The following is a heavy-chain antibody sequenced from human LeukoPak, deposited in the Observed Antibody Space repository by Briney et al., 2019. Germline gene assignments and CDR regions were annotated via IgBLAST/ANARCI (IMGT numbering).Heavy chain of an antibody. CDR1: GYTFTGYY. D-gene: IGHD3-10*01. CDR2: INPNSGGT. J-gene: IGHJ4*02. Sequence: ASVKVSCKASGYTFTGYYMHWVRQAPGQGLEWMGRINPNSGGTNYAQKFQGRVTMTRDTSISTAYMELSRLRSDDTAVYYCARDFGEWFGEHTTKNDYWGQGTLVPVSS. CDR3: ARDFGEWFGEHTTKNDY. V-gene: IGHV1-2*06.